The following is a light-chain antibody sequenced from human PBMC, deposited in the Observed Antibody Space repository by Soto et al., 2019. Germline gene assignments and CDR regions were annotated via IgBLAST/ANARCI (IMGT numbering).Light chain of an antibody. Sequence: ESVLTQSPGTLSLSPGERATLSCRASQSVSSSYLAWYQQKPGQAPRLIIYGASTRASGIPDRFSGSGSGTDFTLTISRLEPEDSAVYYCQQYGSSPTWTFGQGTKVDIK. J-gene: IGKJ1*01. V-gene: IGKV3-20*01. CDR3: QQYGSSPTWT. CDR1: QSVSSSY. CDR2: GAS.